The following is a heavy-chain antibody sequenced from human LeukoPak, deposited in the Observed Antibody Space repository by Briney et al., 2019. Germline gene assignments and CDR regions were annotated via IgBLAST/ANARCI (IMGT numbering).Heavy chain of an antibody. CDR3: AKDPFHSGPLAAAPRDP. CDR2: ISGSGGST. V-gene: IGHV3-23*01. CDR1: GFTFSSYA. J-gene: IGHJ5*02. Sequence: GGSLRLSCAASGFTFSSYAMSWVRQAPGKGLEWVSAISGSGGSTYYADSVKGRFTISRDNSKNTLYLQMNSLRAEDTAVYYCAKDPFHSGPLAAAPRDPWGQGTLVTVSS. D-gene: IGHD6-13*01.